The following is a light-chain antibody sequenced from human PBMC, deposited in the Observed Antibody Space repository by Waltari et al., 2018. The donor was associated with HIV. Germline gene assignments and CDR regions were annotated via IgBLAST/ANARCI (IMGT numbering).Light chain of an antibody. Sequence: TQSPGTLSLYPGERATLSCRASQSVSSNYLAWYQQKPGQAPRLLIYGASNRATGISDRFSGSGSGTDFTLTISRLEPEDFAVYYCQQYGSSSDTFGGGTKVEIK. CDR1: QSVSSNY. V-gene: IGKV3-20*01. J-gene: IGKJ4*01. CDR3: QQYGSSSDT. CDR2: GAS.